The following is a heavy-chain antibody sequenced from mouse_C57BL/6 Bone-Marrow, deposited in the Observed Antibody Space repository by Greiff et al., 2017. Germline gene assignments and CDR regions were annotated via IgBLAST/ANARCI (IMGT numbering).Heavy chain of an antibody. Sequence: VQLQQSGPELVKPGASVKISCKASGYTFTDYYMNWVKQSHGKSLEWIGDINPNNGGTSYNQKFKGKATLTVDKSSSTAYMELRSLTSEDSAVYYCARKRENPYAMDYWGQGTSVTVSS. V-gene: IGHV1-26*01. CDR2: INPNNGGT. CDR3: ARKRENPYAMDY. J-gene: IGHJ4*01. CDR1: GYTFTDYY.